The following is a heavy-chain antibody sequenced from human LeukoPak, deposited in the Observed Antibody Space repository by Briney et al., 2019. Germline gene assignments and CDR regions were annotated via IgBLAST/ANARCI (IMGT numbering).Heavy chain of an antibody. CDR1: GFTFSSYA. J-gene: IGHJ4*02. D-gene: IGHD5-18*01. Sequence: PGRSLRLSCAASGFTFSSYAMHWVRQAPGKGLEWVAVISYDGSNKYYADSVKGRFTISRDNSKNTLYLQMNSLRAEDTAVYYCAKGGYSYGFEYWGQGTLVTVSS. CDR2: ISYDGSNK. V-gene: IGHV3-30-3*01. CDR3: AKGGYSYGFEY.